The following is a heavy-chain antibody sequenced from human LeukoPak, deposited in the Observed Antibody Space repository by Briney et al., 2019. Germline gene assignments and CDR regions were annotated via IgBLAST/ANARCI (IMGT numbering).Heavy chain of an antibody. Sequence: ASVKVSCKGSGYTFPSYGISWVRQAPGQGLEWMGWISAYSGNTNYAQKFQGRVTITADESTSTAYMELSSLRSEDTAVYYCARDGIAAAGTWGQGTLVTVSS. V-gene: IGHV1-18*01. CDR2: ISAYSGNT. CDR3: ARDGIAAAGT. D-gene: IGHD6-13*01. J-gene: IGHJ4*02. CDR1: GYTFPSYG.